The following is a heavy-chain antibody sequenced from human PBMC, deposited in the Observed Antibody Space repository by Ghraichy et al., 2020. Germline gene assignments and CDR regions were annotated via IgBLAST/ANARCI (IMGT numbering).Heavy chain of an antibody. CDR2: INHSGST. J-gene: IGHJ5*02. Sequence: SQTLSLTCAVYGGSFSGYYWSWIRQPPGKGLEWIGEINHSGSTNYNPSLKSRVTISVDTSKNQFSLKLCSVTAADTAVYYCARAFIVVVPAAMNVWFDPWGQGTLVTVSS. V-gene: IGHV4-34*01. CDR3: ARAFIVVVPAAMNVWFDP. D-gene: IGHD2-2*01. CDR1: GGSFSGYY.